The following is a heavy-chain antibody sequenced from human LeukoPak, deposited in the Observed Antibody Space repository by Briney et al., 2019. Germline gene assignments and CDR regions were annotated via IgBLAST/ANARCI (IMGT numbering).Heavy chain of an antibody. CDR1: GYTFTSYD. D-gene: IGHD2-2*01. CDR2: MNPNSGNT. CDR3: ASSYCSSTSCYGLYYYYYGMDV. J-gene: IGHJ6*02. Sequence: ASVTVSCKASGYTFTSYDINWVRQAPGQGLEWMGWMNPNSGNTGYAQKFQGRVTMTRNTSISTAYMELSSLRSEDTAVYYCASSYCSSTSCYGLYYYYYGMDVWGQGTTVTVSS. V-gene: IGHV1-8*01.